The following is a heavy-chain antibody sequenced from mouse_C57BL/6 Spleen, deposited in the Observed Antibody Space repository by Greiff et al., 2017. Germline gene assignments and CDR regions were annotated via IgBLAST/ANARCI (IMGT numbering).Heavy chain of an antibody. D-gene: IGHD1-1*01. CDR2: IHPNSGST. Sequence: VKLQQPGAELVKPGASVKLSCKASGYTFTSYWMPWVKQRPGQGLEWIGMIHPNSGSTNYNEKFKSKATLTVDKSSSTAYMQLSSLTSEDSAVYYCARWAYYGSSYWYFDVWGTGTTVTVSS. CDR3: ARWAYYGSSYWYFDV. J-gene: IGHJ1*03. CDR1: GYTFTSYW. V-gene: IGHV1-64*01.